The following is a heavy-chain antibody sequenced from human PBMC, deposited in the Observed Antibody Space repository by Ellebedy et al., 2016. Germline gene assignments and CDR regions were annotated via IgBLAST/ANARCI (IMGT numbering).Heavy chain of an antibody. CDR3: ARGWRVGATMRMYWFDP. D-gene: IGHD1-26*01. J-gene: IGHJ5*02. CDR2: INHSGST. CDR1: GESLSGYY. Sequence: SETLSLTCAVYGESLSGYYWSWIRQPPGKGLEWIGEINHSGSTNYNPSLKSRVTISVDTSKTQFSLKLGSVTAADTAVYYCARGWRVGATMRMYWFDPWGQGTLVSVSS. V-gene: IGHV4-34*01.